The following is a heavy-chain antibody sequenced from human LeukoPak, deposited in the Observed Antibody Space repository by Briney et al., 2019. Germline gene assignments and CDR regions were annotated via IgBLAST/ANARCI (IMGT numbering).Heavy chain of an antibody. J-gene: IGHJ4*02. V-gene: IGHV1-69*04. CDR2: IIPILGIA. CDR3: ATGVAAAGTGPPYY. D-gene: IGHD6-13*01. Sequence: ASVKVSCKASGGTFSSYAISWVRQAPGQGLEWMGRIIPILGIANYAQKFQGRVTITADKSTSTAYMELSSLRSEDTAVYYCATGVAAAGTGPPYYWGQGTLVTVSS. CDR1: GGTFSSYA.